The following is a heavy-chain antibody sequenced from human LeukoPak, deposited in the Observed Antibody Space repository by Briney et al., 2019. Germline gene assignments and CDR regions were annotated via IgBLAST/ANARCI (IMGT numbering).Heavy chain of an antibody. D-gene: IGHD5-18*01. J-gene: IGHJ4*02. V-gene: IGHV1-69*04. CDR2: IIPILGIA. CDR1: GGTFSSYA. CDR3: ARVSSAMVTYFDY. Sequence: GASVKVSFKASGGTFSSYAISWVRQAPGQGLEWMGRIIPILGIANYAQKFHGRVTITADKSTSTAYMELSSLRSEDTAAYYCARVSSAMVTYFDYWGQGTLVTVSS.